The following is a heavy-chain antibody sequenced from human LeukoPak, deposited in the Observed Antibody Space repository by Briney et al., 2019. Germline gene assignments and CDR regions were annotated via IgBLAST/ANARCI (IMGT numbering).Heavy chain of an antibody. J-gene: IGHJ5*02. CDR3: ARDNSVRNEGWCFNP. Sequence: ASVKVSCKASGYTFNTYGITWVRQAPGQGPEWMGVISPSGGSTIYAQKFKGRVTLTRDMSTSTDYLELSSLRSEDTAVYYCARDNSVRNEGWCFNPWGQETLVTVS. CDR2: ISPSGGST. CDR1: GYTFNTYG. V-gene: IGHV1-46*02. D-gene: IGHD2-8*02.